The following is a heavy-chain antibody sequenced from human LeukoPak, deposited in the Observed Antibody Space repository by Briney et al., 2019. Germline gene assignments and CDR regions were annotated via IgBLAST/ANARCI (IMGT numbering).Heavy chain of an antibody. Sequence: SVKVSCKASGGTFNSYAISWVRQAPGQGLEWMGGIIPIFGTANYAQKFQGRVTITADKSTSTAYMELSSLRSEDTAVYYCAREEPYGSGSYFLGAHFDYWGQGTLVTVSS. D-gene: IGHD3-10*01. CDR1: GGTFNSYA. CDR3: AREEPYGSGSYFLGAHFDY. V-gene: IGHV1-69*06. CDR2: IIPIFGTA. J-gene: IGHJ4*02.